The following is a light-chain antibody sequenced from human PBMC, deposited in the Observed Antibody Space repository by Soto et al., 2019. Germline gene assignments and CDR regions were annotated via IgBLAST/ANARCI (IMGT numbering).Light chain of an antibody. CDR2: DAS. CDR1: QSISNW. V-gene: IGKV1-5*01. J-gene: IGKJ1*01. Sequence: DIQMTQSPSTLSASVGDRLTITCRASQSISNWLAWYQQRPGKAPKLLIFDASSLESGVPSRFSGSRSGTEFPHTFSSLQPDDFATYYCQQYNTYSKTFGQGTKVEIK. CDR3: QQYNTYSKT.